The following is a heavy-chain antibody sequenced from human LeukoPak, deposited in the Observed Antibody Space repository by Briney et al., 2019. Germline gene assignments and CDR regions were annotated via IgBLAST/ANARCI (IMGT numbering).Heavy chain of an antibody. CDR1: GFPFSSYA. J-gene: IGHJ3*02. V-gene: IGHV3-23*01. Sequence: GGSLRLSCAASGFPFSSYAMSGVRQAPGRGVEGVSAISGSGGSTYYADSVKRRFTISRDNSKNTLYLQMNSLRAEDTAVYYCAKDSRADAFDIWGQGTMVTVSS. CDR3: AKDSRADAFDI. CDR2: ISGSGGST.